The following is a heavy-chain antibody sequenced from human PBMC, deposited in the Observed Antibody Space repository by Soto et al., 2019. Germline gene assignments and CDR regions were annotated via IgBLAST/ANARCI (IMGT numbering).Heavy chain of an antibody. CDR2: IYHSGST. J-gene: IGHJ3*02. Sequence: PSETLSLTCAVSDGSISRGGYSWSWIRQPPGKGLEWIGYIYHSGSTYYNPSLKSRVTISVDRSKNQFSLKLSSVTAADTAVYYCASYLRPLDAFDIWGQGTMVT. CDR3: ASYLRPLDAFDI. D-gene: IGHD4-17*01. CDR1: DGSISRGGYS. V-gene: IGHV4-30-2*01.